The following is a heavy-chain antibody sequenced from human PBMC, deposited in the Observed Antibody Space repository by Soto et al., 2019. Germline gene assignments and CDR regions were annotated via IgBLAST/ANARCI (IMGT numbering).Heavy chain of an antibody. CDR2: ISGSGGST. J-gene: IGHJ6*03. CDR3: AKGSTPAIFGVVIVGYYYMDV. Sequence: GGSLRLSCAASGFTFSSYAMSWVRQAPGKGLEWVSAISGSGGSTYYADSVKGRFTISRDNSKNTLYLQMNSLRAEDTAVYYCAKGSTPAIFGVVIVGYYYMDVWGKGTTVTVSS. CDR1: GFTFSSYA. V-gene: IGHV3-23*01. D-gene: IGHD3-3*01.